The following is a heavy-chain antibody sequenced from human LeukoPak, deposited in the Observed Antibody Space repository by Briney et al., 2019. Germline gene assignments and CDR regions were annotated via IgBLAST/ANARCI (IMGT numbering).Heavy chain of an antibody. V-gene: IGHV3-30*02. Sequence: PGGSLRLSCAASGFTFSSYGMHWVRQAPGKGLEWVAVIWYDGSNKYYADSVKGRFTISRDNSKNTLYLQMNSLRAEDTAVYYCAKGSPYYDISYYYYYGMDVWGQGTTVTVSS. CDR3: AKGSPYYDISYYYYYGMDV. CDR1: GFTFSSYG. CDR2: IWYDGSNK. J-gene: IGHJ6*02. D-gene: IGHD3-9*01.